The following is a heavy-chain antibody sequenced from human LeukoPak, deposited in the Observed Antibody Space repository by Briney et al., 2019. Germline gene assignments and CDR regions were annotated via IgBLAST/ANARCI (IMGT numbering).Heavy chain of an antibody. D-gene: IGHD6-6*01. V-gene: IGHV1-2*02. CDR3: ALARWQLVPYFDS. J-gene: IGHJ4*02. CDR2: INPNSGGT. CDR1: AYTFTHYY. Sequence: ASVTVSFTSTAYTFTHYYRHWLRQAPGQGLEWMGWINPNSGGTNFAQKFQGRVAMTRDTSISTAYMELGSLRSDDTDVYYCALARWQLVPYFDSWGQGTLVTVSS.